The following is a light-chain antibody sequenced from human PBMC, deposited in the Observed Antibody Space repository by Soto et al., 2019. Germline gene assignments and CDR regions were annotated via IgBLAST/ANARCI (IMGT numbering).Light chain of an antibody. CDR1: QSINSTY. Sequence: EIVLTQSPATLSLSPGERATLSCGASQSINSTYLAWYQQKPGLAPRLLIYDASTRATCIPDRFSGSGSGTDFTLTISRLEPEDFAEYYCHQYGSSPRTFGQGTKLETK. J-gene: IGKJ2*01. CDR3: HQYGSSPRT. CDR2: DAS. V-gene: IGKV3D-20*01.